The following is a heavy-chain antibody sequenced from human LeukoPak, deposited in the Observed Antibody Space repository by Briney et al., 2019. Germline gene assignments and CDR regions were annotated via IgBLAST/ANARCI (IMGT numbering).Heavy chain of an antibody. CDR3: ARHSFRGKQYDSSGYPDY. D-gene: IGHD3-22*01. CDR1: GGSISSGSYY. CDR2: IYTSGST. J-gene: IGHJ4*02. V-gene: IGHV4-61*02. Sequence: PSETLSLTCTVSGGSISSGSYYWSWIRQPAGKGLEWIGRIYTSGSTNYNPSLKSRVTISVDTSKNQFSLKLSSVTAADTAVYYCARHSFRGKQYDSSGYPDYWGQGTLVTVSS.